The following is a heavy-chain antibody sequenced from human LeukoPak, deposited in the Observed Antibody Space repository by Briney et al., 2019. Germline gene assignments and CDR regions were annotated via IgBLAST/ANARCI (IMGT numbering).Heavy chain of an antibody. Sequence: GASVKVSCKASGYTFTGYYMHWVRQAPGQGLEWMGWINPNSGGTNYAQKFQGRVTMTRDTSTSTAYMELSRLRSDDTAVYYCAREISLAGIAGVYNWFDPWGQGTLVTVSS. D-gene: IGHD6-13*01. CDR1: GYTFTGYY. J-gene: IGHJ5*02. CDR3: AREISLAGIAGVYNWFDP. V-gene: IGHV1-2*02. CDR2: INPNSGGT.